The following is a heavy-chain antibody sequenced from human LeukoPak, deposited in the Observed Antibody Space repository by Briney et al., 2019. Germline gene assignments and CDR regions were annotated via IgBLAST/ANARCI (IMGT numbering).Heavy chain of an antibody. CDR1: GFTFSSYW. J-gene: IGHJ4*02. D-gene: IGHD6-13*01. Sequence: GGSLRLSCAASGFTFSSYWMHWVRQAPGKGLVWVSRINTDGSSTSHADSVKGRFTISRDNAKNTLYLQMNSLRSEDTAVYYCARAGSSWYDYWGQGTLVTVSS. CDR2: INTDGSST. V-gene: IGHV3-74*01. CDR3: ARAGSSWYDY.